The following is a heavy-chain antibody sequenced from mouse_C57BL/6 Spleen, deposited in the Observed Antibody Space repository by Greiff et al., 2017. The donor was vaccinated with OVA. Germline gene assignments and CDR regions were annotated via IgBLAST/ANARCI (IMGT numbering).Heavy chain of an antibody. Sequence: QVQLQQSGPELVTPGASVTISCKASGYAFSSSWMNWVKQRPGKGLEWIGRFYPGDGDTNYNGKFKGKATLTADTSSSTAYMQLSSLTSEDSAVYFCAKDQFAYWGQGTLVTVSA. CDR2: FYPGDGDT. V-gene: IGHV1-82*01. CDR3: AKDQFAY. CDR1: GYAFSSSW. J-gene: IGHJ3*01.